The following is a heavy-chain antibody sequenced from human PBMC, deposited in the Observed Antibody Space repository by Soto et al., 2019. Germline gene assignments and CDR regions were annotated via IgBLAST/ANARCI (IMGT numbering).Heavy chain of an antibody. J-gene: IGHJ6*02. CDR1: GSTLPNYW. V-gene: IGHV5-51*01. CDR2: LYPAASDT. CDR3: AASIFYYGTEV. Sequence: GACLKISCKGSGSTLPNYWIGCVRQMPGKGPEWMGLLYPAASDTKYNPSFQGQVTISADKAITTTYLQWSSLKASDTAIYYGAASIFYYGTEVWGQGTTVTVSS.